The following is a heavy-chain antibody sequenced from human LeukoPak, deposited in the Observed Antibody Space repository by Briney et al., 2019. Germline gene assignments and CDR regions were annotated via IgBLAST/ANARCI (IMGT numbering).Heavy chain of an antibody. CDR3: ASQITMVRGVYYYYGMDV. CDR1: GFTFSSYW. D-gene: IGHD3-10*01. V-gene: IGHV3-7*01. J-gene: IGHJ6*02. Sequence: GGSLRLSCAASGFTFSSYWMSWVRQAPGKGLEWVANIKQDGSEKYYVDSVKGRFTISRDNAKNSLYLQMNSLRAEDTAVYYCASQITMVRGVYYYYGMDVWGQGTTVTVSS. CDR2: IKQDGSEK.